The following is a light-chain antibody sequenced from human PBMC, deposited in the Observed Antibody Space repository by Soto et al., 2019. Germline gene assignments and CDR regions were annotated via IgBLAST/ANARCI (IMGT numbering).Light chain of an antibody. CDR3: QQYNNWPPVT. Sequence: EIVMTQSPATLSVSPGERATLSCRASQSVSSNLAWYQQKPGQAPRLLIYGASTRATGAPARFSGSGSGTEFTLTISSMQSEDFAVYYCQQYNNWPPVTFGGGTKVEIK. V-gene: IGKV3-15*01. CDR2: GAS. CDR1: QSVSSN. J-gene: IGKJ4*01.